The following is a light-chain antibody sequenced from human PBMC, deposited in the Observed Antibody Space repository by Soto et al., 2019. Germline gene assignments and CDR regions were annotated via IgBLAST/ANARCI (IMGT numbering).Light chain of an antibody. V-gene: IGKV4-1*01. J-gene: IGKJ1*01. CDR3: QQYYTPPVT. Sequence: DIVMTQSPDSLSVSLGERATINCKSSQTVLHGSNYLAWYQQRAGQPPKLLIYWASTRDSGVPDRFSGSGSGTDFTLTISSLQAEVVAVYCCQQYYTPPVTFGQGTKVEI. CDR2: WAS. CDR1: QTVLHGSNY.